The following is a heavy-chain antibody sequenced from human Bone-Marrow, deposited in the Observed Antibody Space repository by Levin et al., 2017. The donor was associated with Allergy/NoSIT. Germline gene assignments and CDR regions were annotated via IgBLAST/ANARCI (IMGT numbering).Heavy chain of an antibody. CDR2: IYYSGST. Sequence: SETLSLTCTVSGGSISSGGYYWSWIRQHPGKGLEWIGYIYYSGSTYYNPSLKSRVTISVDTSKNQFSLKLSSVTAADTAVYYCATDYYGSGSYYNWGQGTLVTVSS. J-gene: IGHJ4*02. V-gene: IGHV4-31*03. CDR1: GGSISSGGYY. D-gene: IGHD3-10*01. CDR3: ATDYYGSGSYYN.